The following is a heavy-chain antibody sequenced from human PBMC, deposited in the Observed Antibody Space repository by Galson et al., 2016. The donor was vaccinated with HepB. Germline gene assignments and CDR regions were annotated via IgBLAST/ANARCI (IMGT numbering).Heavy chain of an antibody. J-gene: IGHJ4*02. CDR3: AKYRSATYYTDYFEY. D-gene: IGHD1-26*01. CDR2: ISNDGSDK. Sequence: SLRLSCAASGFTFSGHGMHWVRQAPGRGLEWVAVISNDGSDKQYVDSVKGRFTVSRDNSKNTLFLQMKRLRDEDTALYYCAKYRSATYYTDYFEYWGQGTLVTVSS. CDR1: GFTFSGHG. V-gene: IGHV3-33*05.